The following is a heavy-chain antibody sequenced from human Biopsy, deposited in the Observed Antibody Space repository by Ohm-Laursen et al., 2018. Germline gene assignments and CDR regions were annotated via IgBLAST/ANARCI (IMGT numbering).Heavy chain of an antibody. J-gene: IGHJ4*02. CDR1: GDSLTSGPEN. D-gene: IGHD6-19*01. V-gene: IGHV4-61*01. Sequence: SETLSLTCTVSGDSLTSGPENWSWIRQSPGQGLEYIGFIYSGGNTNYNPSLKNRVTMSVDTSKNQFYLKLYSVTAADTAAYYCARGRRTSGWPYFDNWGQGALVIVSP. CDR3: ARGRRTSGWPYFDN. CDR2: IYSGGNT.